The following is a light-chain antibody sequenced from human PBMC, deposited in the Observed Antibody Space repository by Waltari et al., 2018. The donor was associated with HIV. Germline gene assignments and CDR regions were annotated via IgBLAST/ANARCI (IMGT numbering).Light chain of an antibody. Sequence: QSALTQSRSVSGSPGQSITISCTGTTNDVGAYTHVSWYQQHPGRAPKLLIFDLIKRPSGFPDRFSGSKSGNTASLTISGLQAEDEADYYCCSSAGKYTFVFGTGTKVTVL. J-gene: IGLJ1*01. V-gene: IGLV2-11*01. CDR1: TNDVGAYTH. CDR2: DLI. CDR3: CSSAGKYTFV.